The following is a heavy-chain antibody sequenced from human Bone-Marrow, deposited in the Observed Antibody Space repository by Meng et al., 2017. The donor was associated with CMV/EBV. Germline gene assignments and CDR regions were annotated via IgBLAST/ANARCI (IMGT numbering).Heavy chain of an antibody. V-gene: IGHV1-18*01. CDR1: GYTFTSYG. CDR2: ISAYNGNT. Sequence: SVKVSCKASGYTFTSYGISWVRQAPGQGLEWMGWISAYNGNTNYAQKLQGRVTMTTDTSTSTAYMELRSPRSDDTAVYYCARDSAFNYYDFWSGYYTGGLGMDVWGQGTTVTVAS. J-gene: IGHJ6*02. D-gene: IGHD3-3*01. CDR3: ARDSAFNYYDFWSGYYTGGLGMDV.